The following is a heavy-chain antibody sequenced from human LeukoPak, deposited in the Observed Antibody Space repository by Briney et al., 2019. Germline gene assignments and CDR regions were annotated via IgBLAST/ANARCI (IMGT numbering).Heavy chain of an antibody. CDR1: GFTFSSYS. J-gene: IGHJ4*02. CDR2: ISSSSSYI. V-gene: IGHV3-21*01. CDR3: ARDDGSGIDY. Sequence: GGSLRLSCAASGFTFSSYSMNWARQAPGKGLEWVSSISSSSSYIYYADSVKGRFTISRDNAKNSLYLQMNSLRAEDTAVYYCARDDGSGIDYWGQGTLVTVSS. D-gene: IGHD3-10*01.